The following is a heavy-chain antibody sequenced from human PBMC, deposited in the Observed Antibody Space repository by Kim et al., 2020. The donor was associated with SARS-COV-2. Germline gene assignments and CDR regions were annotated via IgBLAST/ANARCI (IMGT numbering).Heavy chain of an antibody. CDR2: IIPIFGTA. D-gene: IGHD3-10*01. V-gene: IGHV1-69*13. CDR3: ASGITMVRGVIIRLGGSSYYYYGMDV. CDR1: GGTFSSYA. J-gene: IGHJ6*02. Sequence: SVKVSCKASGGTFSSYAISWVRQAPGQGLEWMGGIIPIFGTANYAQKFQGRVTITADESTSTAYMELSSLRSEDTAVYYCASGITMVRGVIIRLGGSSYYYYGMDVWGQGTTVTVSS.